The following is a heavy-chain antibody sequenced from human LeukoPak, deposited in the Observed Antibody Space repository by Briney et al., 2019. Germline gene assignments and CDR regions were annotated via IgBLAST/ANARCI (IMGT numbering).Heavy chain of an antibody. V-gene: IGHV3-7*03. Sequence: GGSLRLSCEASGITFSNYWMSWVRQAPETGLEWVANINKDGSEQYYVGSVRGRFTISRDNAKNSLFLQMNSLRVEDTAIYYCSTQGAHNFLYWGRGTPVTVSS. J-gene: IGHJ4*02. CDR3: STQGAHNFLY. D-gene: IGHD3-16*01. CDR1: GITFSNYW. CDR2: INKDGSEQ.